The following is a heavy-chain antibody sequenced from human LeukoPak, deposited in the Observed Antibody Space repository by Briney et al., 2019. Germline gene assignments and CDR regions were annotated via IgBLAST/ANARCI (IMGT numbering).Heavy chain of an antibody. V-gene: IGHV3-66*01. Sequence: GGSLRLSCAVSGFTVSSNYMSWARQAPGQGLEWVSAIYSGGSTYYADSVKGRFTISRDNSKNTLYLQMNSLRAEDTAVYYCARDKYYYYYYGMDVWGQGTTVTVSS. J-gene: IGHJ6*02. CDR2: IYSGGST. CDR3: ARDKYYYYYYGMDV. CDR1: GFTVSSNY.